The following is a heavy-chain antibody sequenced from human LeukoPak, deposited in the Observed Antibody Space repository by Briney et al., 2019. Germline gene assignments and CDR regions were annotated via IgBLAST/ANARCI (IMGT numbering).Heavy chain of an antibody. CDR2: INPSGGST. CDR1: GYTFTGYD. D-gene: IGHD5-18*01. V-gene: IGHV1-46*01. Sequence: ASVKVSCKASGYTFTGYDIHWVRQAPGQGLEWMGIINPSGGSTSYAQKFQGRVTMTRDTSTSTVYMELSSLRSEDTAVYYCARASILNSYGFQDFDYWGQGTLVTVSS. J-gene: IGHJ4*02. CDR3: ARASILNSYGFQDFDY.